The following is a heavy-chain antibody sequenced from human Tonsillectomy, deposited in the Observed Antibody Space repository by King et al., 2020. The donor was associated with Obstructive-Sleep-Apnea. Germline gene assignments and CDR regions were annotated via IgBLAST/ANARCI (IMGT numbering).Heavy chain of an antibody. CDR3: ARHGDLDF. D-gene: IGHD4-17*01. CDR2: INGDGSST. J-gene: IGHJ4*02. Sequence: VQLVESGGGLVQPGGSLRLSCAASGFTFSSYWMHLVRQVPGKGLVWVSRINGDGSSTSYADSVRGRFTISRDNAKNTLYLQMNSLRAEDTAVYYCARHGDLDFWGQGTLVTVSS. CDR1: GFTFSSYW. V-gene: IGHV3-74*01.